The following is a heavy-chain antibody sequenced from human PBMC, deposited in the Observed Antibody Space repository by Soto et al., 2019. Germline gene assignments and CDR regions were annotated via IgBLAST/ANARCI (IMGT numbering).Heavy chain of an antibody. CDR3: ARDGSGSYYVGKYNWFDH. J-gene: IGHJ5*02. Sequence: SETLSLTCTVSGGSISSYYWSWIRQPAGKGLEWIGRIYTSGSTNYNPSLKSRVTMSVDTSKNQFSLKLSSVTAADTAVYYCARDGSGSYYVGKYNWFDHWGQGTLVTVSS. V-gene: IGHV4-4*07. CDR1: GGSISSYY. CDR2: IYTSGST. D-gene: IGHD1-26*01.